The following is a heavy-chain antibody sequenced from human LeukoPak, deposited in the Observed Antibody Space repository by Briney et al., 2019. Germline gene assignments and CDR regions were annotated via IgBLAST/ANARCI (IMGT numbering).Heavy chain of an antibody. V-gene: IGHV4-59*01. J-gene: IGHJ3*02. D-gene: IGHD4-17*01. Sequence: SETLSLTCAVSTDSYSSNCWTWIRQPPGKGLEWFGYISYIGSTNYNPSLTSRGTISIDTSTNQFPLNLSSVTAADTAACYYAGDLVTVTKGFDIWGQGTMVSVSS. CDR1: TDSYSSNC. CDR3: AGDLVTVTKGFDI. CDR2: ISYIGST.